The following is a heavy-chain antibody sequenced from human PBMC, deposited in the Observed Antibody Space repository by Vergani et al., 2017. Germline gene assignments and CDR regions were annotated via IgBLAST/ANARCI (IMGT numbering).Heavy chain of an antibody. CDR1: GFTFSSYG. V-gene: IGHV3-30*18. J-gene: IGHJ4*02. CDR2: ISYDGSNK. D-gene: IGHD6-6*01. Sequence: QVQLVESGGGVVQHGRSLRLSCAASGFTFSSYGMHWVRQAPGKGLEWVAVISYDGSNKYYADSVRGRFTISRDNSKNTLYLQMNSLRAEDTAVYYCAKGPSSSFVPFDYWGQGTLVTVSS. CDR3: AKGPSSSFVPFDY.